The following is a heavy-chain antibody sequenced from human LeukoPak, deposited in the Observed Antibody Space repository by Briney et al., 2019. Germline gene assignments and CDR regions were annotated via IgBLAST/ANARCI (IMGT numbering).Heavy chain of an antibody. CDR2: VNNDGSAT. J-gene: IGHJ4*02. CDR3: AKDMGYYYDSSGYLGY. CDR1: RFVFTNYW. D-gene: IGHD3-22*01. V-gene: IGHV3-74*01. Sequence: GGSLRLSCAASRFVFTNYWIHWVRQAPGKGLVWVSHVNNDGSATSYADSVKGRFTISRDNAKNSLYLQMNSLRAEDTALYYCAKDMGYYYDSSGYLGYWGQGTLVTVSS.